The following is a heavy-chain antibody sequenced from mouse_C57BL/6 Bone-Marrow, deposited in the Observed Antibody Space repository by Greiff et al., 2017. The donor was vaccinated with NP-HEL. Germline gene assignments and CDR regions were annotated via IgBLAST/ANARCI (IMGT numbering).Heavy chain of an antibody. D-gene: IGHD1-1*01. CDR2: IWTGGGT. CDR1: GFSLTSYA. V-gene: IGHV2-9-1*01. Sequence: QVQLQQSGPGLVAPSQSLSIPCTVSGFSLTSYAISWVRQPPGKGLEWLGVIWTGGGTNYNSALKSRLSICKDNYKSQVSLKMNSLQTVDTSRCYSAILRVYAMDYWGQGTSVTVSS. J-gene: IGHJ4*01. CDR3: AILRVYAMDY.